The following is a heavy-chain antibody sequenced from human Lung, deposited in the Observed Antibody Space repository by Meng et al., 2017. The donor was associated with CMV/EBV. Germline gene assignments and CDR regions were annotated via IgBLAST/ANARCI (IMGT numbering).Heavy chain of an antibody. Sequence: SCAASGFTFSSFAMSWVRQAPGRGLEWVSGVSSSGGTTSYADSVKGRFIISRDNSRNTVYLQMNSLRAEDTAIYYCAKPPAYYSSWGQGTLVTGSS. CDR3: AKPPAYYSS. D-gene: IGHD3-16*01. CDR2: VSSSGGTT. V-gene: IGHV3-23*01. J-gene: IGHJ4*02. CDR1: GFTFSSFA.